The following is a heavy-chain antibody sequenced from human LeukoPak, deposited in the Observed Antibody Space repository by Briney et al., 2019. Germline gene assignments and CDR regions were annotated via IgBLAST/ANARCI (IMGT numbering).Heavy chain of an antibody. Sequence: GGSLRLSCAASGFTFSSYEMNWVRQAPGKGLEWVSYISSSGGSIYYADSVKGRFTISRDNAKNSLYLQMNSLRAEDTAVYYCARVRELRYFDWLPGWFDPWGQGTLVTVSS. J-gene: IGHJ5*02. CDR1: GFTFSSYE. CDR3: ARVRELRYFDWLPGWFDP. D-gene: IGHD3-9*01. V-gene: IGHV3-48*03. CDR2: ISSSGGSI.